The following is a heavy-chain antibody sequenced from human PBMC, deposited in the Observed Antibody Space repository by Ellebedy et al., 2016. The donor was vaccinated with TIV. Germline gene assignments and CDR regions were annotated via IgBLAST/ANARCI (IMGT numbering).Heavy chain of an antibody. Sequence: ASVKVSCXASGYTFTSYYMHWVRQAPGQGLEWMGIINPSGGSTSYAQKFQGRVTMTRDTSTSTVYMELSSLRSEDTAVYYCARNHIPGIAVAGTDYWGQGTLVTVSS. V-gene: IGHV1-46*01. D-gene: IGHD6-19*01. CDR2: INPSGGST. CDR1: GYTFTSYY. CDR3: ARNHIPGIAVAGTDY. J-gene: IGHJ4*02.